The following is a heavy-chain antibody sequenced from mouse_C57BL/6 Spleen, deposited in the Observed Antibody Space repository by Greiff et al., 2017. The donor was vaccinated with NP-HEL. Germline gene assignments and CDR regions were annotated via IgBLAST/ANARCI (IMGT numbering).Heavy chain of an antibody. Sequence: EVHLVESGGGLVKPGGSLKLSCAASGFTFSDYGMHWVRQAPEKGLEWVAYISSGSSTIYYADKVKGRFTISRDNAKNTLFLQMTSLRSEDTAMYYCARRNSLYAMDYWGQGTSVTVSS. CDR1: GFTFSDYG. J-gene: IGHJ4*01. V-gene: IGHV5-17*01. CDR3: ARRNSLYAMDY. CDR2: ISSGSSTI.